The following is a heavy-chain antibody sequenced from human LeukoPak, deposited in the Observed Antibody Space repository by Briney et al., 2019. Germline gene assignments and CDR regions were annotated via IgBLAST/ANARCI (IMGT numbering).Heavy chain of an antibody. J-gene: IGHJ3*02. CDR1: GGSISSGDYY. Sequence: SETLSLTCTVSGGSISSGDYYWSGIRQPPGKGLEWIGYIYYSGSTYYNPSLKSRVTISVDTSKNQFSLKLSSVTAADTAVYYCASLPAAQYTHAFDIWGQGTMVTVSS. D-gene: IGHD2-2*01. V-gene: IGHV4-30-4*08. CDR2: IYYSGST. CDR3: ASLPAAQYTHAFDI.